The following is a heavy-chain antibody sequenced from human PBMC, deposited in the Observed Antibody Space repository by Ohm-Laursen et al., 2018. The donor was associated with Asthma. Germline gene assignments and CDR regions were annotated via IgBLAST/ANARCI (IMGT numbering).Heavy chain of an antibody. D-gene: IGHD7-27*01. CDR1: GFTFSYYG. CDR2: MSYDGSNK. V-gene: IGHV3-30*03. CDR3: ARDFLNWGSYFDY. J-gene: IGHJ4*02. Sequence: LRLSCTASGFTFSYYGMHWVRQAPGKGLEWVALMSYDGSNKYYADSVKGRFTISRDNSKNTLFLHMNSLRAEDTAVYYCARDFLNWGSYFDYWGQGTLVTVSS.